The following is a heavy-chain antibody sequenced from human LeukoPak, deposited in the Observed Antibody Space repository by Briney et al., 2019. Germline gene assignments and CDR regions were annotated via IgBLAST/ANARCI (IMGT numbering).Heavy chain of an antibody. Sequence: ASVKVSCKTSGYTFIGYFIHWVRQAPGQGLEWMGWINPNSGGTNYVQKFRGRVTMTRDTSISTAYMELSRLRSDDTAVYHCARGAAEQQLTWVYYYMDVWGKGTTVTVSS. CDR3: ARGAAEQQLTWVYYYMDV. J-gene: IGHJ6*03. CDR1: GYTFIGYF. V-gene: IGHV1-2*02. D-gene: IGHD6-13*01. CDR2: INPNSGGT.